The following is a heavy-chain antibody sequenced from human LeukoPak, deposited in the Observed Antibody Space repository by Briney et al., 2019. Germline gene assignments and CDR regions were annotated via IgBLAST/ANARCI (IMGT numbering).Heavy chain of an antibody. J-gene: IGHJ4*02. V-gene: IGHV3-30*04. Sequence: GGSLRLSCAASGFTFSSYAMHWVRQAPGKGLEWVAVISYDGSNKYYADSVKGRFTISRDNSKNTLYLQMNSLRAEGTAVYYCARQQLAPFDYWGQGTLVTVSS. CDR2: ISYDGSNK. D-gene: IGHD6-13*01. CDR3: ARQQLAPFDY. CDR1: GFTFSSYA.